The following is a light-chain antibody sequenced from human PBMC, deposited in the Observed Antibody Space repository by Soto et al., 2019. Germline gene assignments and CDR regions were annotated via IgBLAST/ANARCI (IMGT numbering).Light chain of an antibody. V-gene: IGKV1-5*01. CDR3: QQYNSYSRT. Sequence: DIQMTQSPSTLSASVGDRVSITCRASQSVGSWLAWYQQKPGKAPKFLIYDASSLESGVPSRFSGSGSGTEFTLTITSLQPDDFATYCCQQYNSYSRTFGQGTKVEIK. CDR1: QSVGSW. J-gene: IGKJ1*01. CDR2: DAS.